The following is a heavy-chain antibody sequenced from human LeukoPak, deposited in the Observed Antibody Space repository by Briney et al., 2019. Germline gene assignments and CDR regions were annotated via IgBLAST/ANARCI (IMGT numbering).Heavy chain of an antibody. CDR1: GGTFSSYA. D-gene: IGHD3-9*01. CDR2: IIPIFGTA. J-gene: IGHJ4*02. CDR3: ARLNVLRYFDAHDY. Sequence: SVKVSCKASGGTFSSYAISWVRQAPGQGLEWMGGIIPIFGTANYAQKFQGRVTITADESTSTAYMELSSLRSEDTAVYYCARLNVLRYFDAHDYWGQGTLVTVSS. V-gene: IGHV1-69*13.